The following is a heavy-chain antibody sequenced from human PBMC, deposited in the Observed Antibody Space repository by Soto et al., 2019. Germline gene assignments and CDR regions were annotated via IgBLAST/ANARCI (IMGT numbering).Heavy chain of an antibody. CDR2: IYYSGST. CDR1: GGYISSYD. V-gene: IGHV4-59*01. J-gene: IGHJ3*02. Sequence: SETLSLTSTVSGGYISSYDWSWIRQPPGKGLEWIGYIYYSGSTNYNPSLKSRVTISVDTSKNQFSLKLSSVTAADTAVYYCARVLTIFGPADAFDIWGQGTMVTVSS. CDR3: ARVLTIFGPADAFDI. D-gene: IGHD3-3*01.